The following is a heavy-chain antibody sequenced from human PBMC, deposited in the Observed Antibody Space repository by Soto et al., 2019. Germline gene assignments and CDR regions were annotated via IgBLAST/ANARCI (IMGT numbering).Heavy chain of an antibody. Sequence: PSETLSLTCTVSGGSISSYYWSWIRQPPGKGLEWIAYIYYTGSTNYNPSLKSRVTLSADTSKNQFSLKLISVTAADTAVYYCARSSTMIGGGTDAFDIWGQGTMVTVSS. CDR3: ARSSTMIGGGTDAFDI. V-gene: IGHV4-59*01. D-gene: IGHD3-22*01. CDR1: GGSISSYY. J-gene: IGHJ3*02. CDR2: IYYTGST.